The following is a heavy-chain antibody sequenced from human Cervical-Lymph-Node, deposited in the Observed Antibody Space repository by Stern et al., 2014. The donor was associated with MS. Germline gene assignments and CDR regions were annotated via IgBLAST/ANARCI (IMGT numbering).Heavy chain of an antibody. J-gene: IGHJ6*02. D-gene: IGHD3-10*01. CDR1: GYTFSTYG. Sequence: QVQLVQSGAEVKKPGASLKVSCKTSGYTFSTYGITWVRQAPRQGPEWMGWISGHNGNTNFAERFQGRLTMTTDTSTRTAYMELRSLRYDDTAVYFCARDPGGYFHGMDVWGQGTTVTVSS. V-gene: IGHV1-18*01. CDR3: ARDPGGYFHGMDV. CDR2: ISGHNGNT.